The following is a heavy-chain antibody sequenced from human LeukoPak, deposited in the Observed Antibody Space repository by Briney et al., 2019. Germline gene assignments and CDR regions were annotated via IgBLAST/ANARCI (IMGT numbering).Heavy chain of an antibody. D-gene: IGHD2/OR15-2a*01. CDR3: ARQIENIASLDY. J-gene: IGHJ4*02. CDR1: GYRFTTYW. Sequence: GESLKISCKVSGYRFTTYWISWVRQMPGKGLEWMGRIDPTDSYTDHSPSFQGHVTISVDRSIITAYLQWSSLKAPDTAMYYCARQIENIASLDYWGQGTLVTVSS. CDR2: IDPTDSYT. V-gene: IGHV5-10-1*01.